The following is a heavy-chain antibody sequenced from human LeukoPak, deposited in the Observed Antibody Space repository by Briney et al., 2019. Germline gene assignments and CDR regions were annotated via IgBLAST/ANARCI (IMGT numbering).Heavy chain of an antibody. V-gene: IGHV4-31*03. CDR2: IYYSGST. CDR3: ARRHDNSGSRYYYMDV. J-gene: IGHJ6*03. D-gene: IGHD1-26*01. CDR1: GGSISSGGYY. Sequence: TLSLTCTVSGGSISSGGYYWSWIRQHPGKGLEWIGYIYYSGSTYYNPSLKSRVTISVDTSKNQFSLKLSSVTAADTAVYYCARRHDNSGSRYYYMDVWGKGTTVTVPS.